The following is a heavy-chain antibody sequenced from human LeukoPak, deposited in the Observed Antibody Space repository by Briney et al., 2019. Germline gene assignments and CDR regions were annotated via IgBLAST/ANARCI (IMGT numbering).Heavy chain of an antibody. CDR1: GFTFASYE. D-gene: IGHD6-19*01. J-gene: IGHJ5*01. Sequence: GGSLRLSCAASGFTFASYEMNWVRQAPGKGLEWVSYISSSGSAIYYVDSVKGRFTISRDNAKNSLYLQMNSLRAEDTAMYYCARGHSAWYLNWFESWGLGTLVIVSP. V-gene: IGHV3-48*03. CDR2: ISSSGSAI. CDR3: ARGHSAWYLNWFES.